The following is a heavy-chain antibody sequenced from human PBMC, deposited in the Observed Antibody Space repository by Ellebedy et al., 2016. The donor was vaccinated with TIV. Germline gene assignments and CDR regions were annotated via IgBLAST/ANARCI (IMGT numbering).Heavy chain of an antibody. CDR2: ISGSGDST. CDR1: GFTFSSYA. V-gene: IGHV3-23*01. D-gene: IGHD5-24*01. CDR3: AKDEMAARPGRLDY. J-gene: IGHJ4*02. Sequence: GGSLRLXXAASGFTFSSYAMSWVRQAPGKGLEWVSGISGSGDSTYHADSVKGRFTISRDNSKNTLYLQMNSLRAENTAVYYCAKDEMAARPGRLDYWGQGTLVTVSS.